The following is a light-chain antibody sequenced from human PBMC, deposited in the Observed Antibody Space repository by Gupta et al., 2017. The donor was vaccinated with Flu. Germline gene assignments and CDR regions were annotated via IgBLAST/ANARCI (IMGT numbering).Light chain of an antibody. CDR1: KLGDKY. Sequence: SSEVTQAPSVSVSPGQTAKITCSGDKLGDKYVSWYQQKPGQYPVLVIYKDTKRTSATPERFSGSNSGTTATLTIRGTQDRDEDDYYCLAGDSSTGVFGTGTKVTVL. J-gene: IGLJ1*01. CDR3: LAGDSSTGV. V-gene: IGLV3-1*01. CDR2: KDT.